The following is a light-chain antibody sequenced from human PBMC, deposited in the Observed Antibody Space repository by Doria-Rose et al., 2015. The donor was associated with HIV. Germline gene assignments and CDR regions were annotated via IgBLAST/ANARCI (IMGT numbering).Light chain of an antibody. CDR2: DVS. Sequence: SITLSCPGTSSAVGGFGYFSWYQQHPGKAPKLMIYDVSNRPSGVSNRFSGSKSGDTASLIISGLQAEDEADYYCNSYTTSSTHNYVFGTGTKVTVL. J-gene: IGLJ1*01. CDR3: NSYTTSSTHNYV. V-gene: IGLV2-14*03. CDR1: SSAVGGFGY.